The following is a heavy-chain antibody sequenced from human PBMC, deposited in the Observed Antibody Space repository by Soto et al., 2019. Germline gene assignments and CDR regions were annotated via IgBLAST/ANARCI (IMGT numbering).Heavy chain of an antibody. Sequence: PSETLSLTCTVSGVSISSYYWSRIRQPPGKGLEWIGYIYYSGSTNYNPSLKSRVTISVDTSKNQFSLKLTSVTAADTAVYYCARHYYDSSGYLNFDYWGQGTLVTVSS. CDR1: GVSISSYY. CDR2: IYYSGST. D-gene: IGHD3-22*01. V-gene: IGHV4-59*01. CDR3: ARHYYDSSGYLNFDY. J-gene: IGHJ4*02.